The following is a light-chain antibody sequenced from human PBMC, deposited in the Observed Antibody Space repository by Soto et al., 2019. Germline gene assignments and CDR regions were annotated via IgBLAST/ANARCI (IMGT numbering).Light chain of an antibody. CDR3: QQYDDWPPWT. J-gene: IGKJ1*01. CDR2: AAS. CDR1: QSLSSNY. V-gene: IGKV3-20*01. Sequence: IVLTQSPGTLSLSPGERATLSCRASQSLSSNYLAWYQQKPGQAPRLLIYAASSRATGIPDRFSGSGSGTEFTLTISSLQSEDSAVYYCQQYDDWPPWTFGPGTKVDIK.